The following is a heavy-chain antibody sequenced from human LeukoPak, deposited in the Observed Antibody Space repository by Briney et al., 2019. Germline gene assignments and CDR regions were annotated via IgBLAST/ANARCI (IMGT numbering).Heavy chain of an antibody. CDR1: GYTFTGYY. Sequence: ASVKVSCKASGYTFTGYYMHWVRQAPGQGLEWMGWINPNSGGTNYAQKFQGRVTMTRDTSISTAYMELSRLRSDDTAVYYRATVQNYYELAFDIWGQGTMVTVSS. J-gene: IGHJ3*02. CDR2: INPNSGGT. V-gene: IGHV1-2*02. CDR3: ATVQNYYELAFDI. D-gene: IGHD3-22*01.